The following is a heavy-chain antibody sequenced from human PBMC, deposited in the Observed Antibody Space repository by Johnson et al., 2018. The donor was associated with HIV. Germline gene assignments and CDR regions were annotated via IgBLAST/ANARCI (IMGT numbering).Heavy chain of an antibody. J-gene: IGHJ3*02. CDR3: AREPEGWAFDI. D-gene: IGHD1-26*01. CDR2: LKSKTDGGTT. Sequence: VQLVESGGGLVKPGGSLRLSCAASGFTFTNAWMHWVRQAPGKGLEWVGRLKSKTDGGTTDYAAPVKGRFTISRDDSKNSLYLQMNSLKTEDTAVYYCAREPEGWAFDIWGQGTMVTVSS. CDR1: GFTFTNAW. V-gene: IGHV3-15*01.